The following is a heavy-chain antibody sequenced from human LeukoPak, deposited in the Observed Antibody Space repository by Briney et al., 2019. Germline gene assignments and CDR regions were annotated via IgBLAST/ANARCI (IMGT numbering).Heavy chain of an antibody. CDR3: ARGGGVVVPAAILERTPTDSPYYFDY. Sequence: SETLSLTCAVYGGSFSGYYWSWIRQPPAKGLEWIGEINHSGSTNYNPSLKSRVTISVDTSKNQFSLKLSSVTAADTAVYYCARGGGVVVPAAILERTPTDSPYYFDYWGQGTLVTVSS. D-gene: IGHD2-2*02. J-gene: IGHJ4*02. V-gene: IGHV4-34*01. CDR2: INHSGST. CDR1: GGSFSGYY.